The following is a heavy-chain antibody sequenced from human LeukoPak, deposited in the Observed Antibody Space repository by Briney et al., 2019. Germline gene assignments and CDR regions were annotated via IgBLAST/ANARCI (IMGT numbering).Heavy chain of an antibody. CDR3: AREEIVAAAYFYYYYYMDV. CDR1: GYTFTSYY. V-gene: IGHV1-46*01. J-gene: IGHJ6*03. CDR2: INPSGGST. Sequence: ASVKASCKASGYTFTSYYMHWVRQAPGQGLEWMGIINPSGGSTSYAQKFQGRVTMTRDTSTSTVYMELSSLRSEDTAVYYCAREEIVAAAYFYYYYYMDVWGKGTTVTVSS. D-gene: IGHD5-12*01.